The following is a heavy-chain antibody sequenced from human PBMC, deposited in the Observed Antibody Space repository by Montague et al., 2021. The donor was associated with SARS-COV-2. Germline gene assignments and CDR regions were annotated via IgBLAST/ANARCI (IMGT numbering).Heavy chain of an antibody. Sequence: SETLSLTCTVSGGSISSSNYYWDWIRQPPGKGLEWIGYIYYSGSTNYNPSLKSRVTISVDTSKNQFSLKLSSVTAADTAVYYCARRPIGSFPRYGMDVWGQGTTVTVSS. D-gene: IGHD2-15*01. CDR2: IYYSGST. J-gene: IGHJ6*02. V-gene: IGHV4-61*05. CDR1: GGSISSSNYY. CDR3: ARRPIGSFPRYGMDV.